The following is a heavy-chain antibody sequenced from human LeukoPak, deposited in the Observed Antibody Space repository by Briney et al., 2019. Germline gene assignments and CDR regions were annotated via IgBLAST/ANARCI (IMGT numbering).Heavy chain of an antibody. D-gene: IGHD3-3*01. J-gene: IGHJ6*02. CDR1: GFTFSSSA. V-gene: IGHV3-30*03. CDR2: ISYDESNK. CDR3: ARGTDTKPFWSGYWVDV. Sequence: GSLRLPCAASGFTFSSSAMHRVRQAPGKGLEWVAVISYDESNKYYADSVKGRFTISRDNSKNTLYLQMNSLRAEDTAVYYCARGTDTKPFWSGYWVDVWGQGTTVTVSS.